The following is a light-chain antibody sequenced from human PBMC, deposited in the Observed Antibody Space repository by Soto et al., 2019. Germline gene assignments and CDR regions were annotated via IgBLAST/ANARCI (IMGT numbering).Light chain of an antibody. CDR1: QNVDTNY. CDR3: HQRSNWPLT. CDR2: DTS. J-gene: IGKJ4*01. Sequence: EIVLTQSPGTLSLSRGERATLACSASQNVDTNYLAWYQHNPGQAPRLLIYDTSNRATGIPARFSGSGSGTDFTLTISSLEPEDFAVYYCHQRSNWPLTFGGGTKVDIK. V-gene: IGKV3-11*01.